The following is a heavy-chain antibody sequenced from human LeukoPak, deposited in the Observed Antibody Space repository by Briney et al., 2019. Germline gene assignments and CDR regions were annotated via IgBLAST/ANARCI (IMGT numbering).Heavy chain of an antibody. CDR1: GGSISSSSYY. V-gene: IGHV4-39*01. Sequence: PSETLSLTCTVSGGSISSSSYYWGWIRQPPGKGLEWIGSIYYSGSTYYNPSLKSRVTISVDTSKNQFSLKLSSVTAADTAVYYCARQAGGYYDSSGYRDFDYWGQGALVTVSS. J-gene: IGHJ4*02. CDR3: ARQAGGYYDSSGYRDFDY. CDR2: IYYSGST. D-gene: IGHD3-22*01.